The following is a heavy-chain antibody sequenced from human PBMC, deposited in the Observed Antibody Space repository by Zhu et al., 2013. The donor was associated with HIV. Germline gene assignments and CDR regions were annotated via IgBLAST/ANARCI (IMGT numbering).Heavy chain of an antibody. D-gene: IGHD3-16*01. CDR1: GFTVSSNY. Sequence: EVQLVESGGGLIQPGGSLRLSCAASGFTVSSNYMSWVRQAPGKGLEWVSVIYSGGSTYYADSVKGRFTISRDNSKNTLYLQMNSLRAEDTAVYYCARDRAPMGRGIDYWGQGTLVTVSS. V-gene: IGHV3-53*01. CDR2: IYSGGST. J-gene: IGHJ4*02. CDR3: ARDRAPMGRGIDY.